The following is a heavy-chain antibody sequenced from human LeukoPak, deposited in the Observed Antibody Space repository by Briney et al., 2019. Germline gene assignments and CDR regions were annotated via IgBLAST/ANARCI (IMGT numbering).Heavy chain of an antibody. V-gene: IGHV1-2*02. J-gene: IGHJ6*03. CDR3: ARVQDYSNYSPGYYYYMDV. D-gene: IGHD4-11*01. CDR2: INPNSGGT. CDR1: GYTFTGYY. Sequence: ASVKVSCKASGYTFTGYYMHWVRQAPGQGLEWMGWINPNSGGTNYAQKFQGRVTMTRDTSISTAYMELSRLRSDDTAVYYCARVQDYSNYSPGYYYYMDVWGKGTTVTVPS.